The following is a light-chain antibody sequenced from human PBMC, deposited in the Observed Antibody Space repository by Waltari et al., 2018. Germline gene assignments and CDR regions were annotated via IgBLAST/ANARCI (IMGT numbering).Light chain of an antibody. V-gene: IGLV1-44*01. CDR1: NSNIGKNT. Sequence: QTILTQPHSASGTPGQRVTVSCSGDNSNIGKNTVNWYQQLPGTAPKLLIYRDNQRPSGGPGRCSGSRSGTAASLAISGLRPDDEASYYCATWDDRQSGVVFGGGTTLTVL. CDR2: RDN. CDR3: ATWDDRQSGVV. J-gene: IGLJ2*01.